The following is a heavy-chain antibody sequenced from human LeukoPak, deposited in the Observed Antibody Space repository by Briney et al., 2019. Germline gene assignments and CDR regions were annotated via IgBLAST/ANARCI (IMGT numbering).Heavy chain of an antibody. V-gene: IGHV4-59*01. J-gene: IGHJ4*02. CDR3: AASVGGIVGATLAFDY. CDR2: IYYSWST. Sequence: SETLSLTRTVSGGSISSYYWRWIRQPPGKGLEWIGYIYYSWSTNYNPSLTRQVTISEDTSKNQFSLELNPVTAADTAVYYCAASVGGIVGATLAFDYWGQGTLVTVSS. D-gene: IGHD1-26*01. CDR1: GGSISSYY.